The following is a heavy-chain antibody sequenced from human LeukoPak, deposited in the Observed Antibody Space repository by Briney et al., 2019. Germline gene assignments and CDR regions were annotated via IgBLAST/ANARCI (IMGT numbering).Heavy chain of an antibody. CDR1: GFTFSSYE. Sequence: GGSLRLSCAASGFTFSSYEMNWVRQAPGKGLEWVSYISSSGSTIYYADSVKGRFTISRDNAKNSLYLQMNSLRAEDTAVYYCAKAYTIFGEVIFQYHYMDVWGKGTTVTVSS. V-gene: IGHV3-48*03. CDR3: AKAYTIFGEVIFQYHYMDV. CDR2: ISSSGSTI. J-gene: IGHJ6*03. D-gene: IGHD3-3*01.